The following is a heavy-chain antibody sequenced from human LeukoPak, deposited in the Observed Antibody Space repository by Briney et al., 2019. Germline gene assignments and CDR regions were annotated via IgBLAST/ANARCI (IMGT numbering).Heavy chain of an antibody. CDR1: GYTFTSYY. Sequence: ASVKVSCMASGYTFTSYYMHWVRQAPGQGLEWMGIINPSGGSTSYAQKFQDRVTMTRDTSTSTVYMELSSLRSEDTAVYYCARAVGATRRYFNYWGQGTLVTVSS. CDR3: ARAVGATRRYFNY. J-gene: IGHJ4*02. CDR2: INPSGGST. D-gene: IGHD1-26*01. V-gene: IGHV1-46*01.